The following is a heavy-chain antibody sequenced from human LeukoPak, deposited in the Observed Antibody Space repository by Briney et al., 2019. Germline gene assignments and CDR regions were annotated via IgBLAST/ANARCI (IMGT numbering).Heavy chain of an antibody. J-gene: IGHJ4*02. CDR2: MNPNSGNT. V-gene: IGHV1-8*03. Sequence: ASVKVSCRASGYTFTSNDINWVRQASGQGLEWMGWMNPNSGNTGYAQKFQGRVTITRDTYISTAYMELSSLRTEDTAVYYCARDWGTSSLYLVNWGQGTLVTVSS. CDR3: ARDWGTSSLYLVN. CDR1: GYTFTSND. D-gene: IGHD6-6*01.